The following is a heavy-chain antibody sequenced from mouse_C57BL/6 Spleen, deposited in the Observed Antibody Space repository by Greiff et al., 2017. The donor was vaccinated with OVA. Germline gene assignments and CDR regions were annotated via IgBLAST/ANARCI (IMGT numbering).Heavy chain of an antibody. J-gene: IGHJ4*01. Sequence: EVQLQQSEGGLVQPGSSMKLSCTASGFTFSDYYMAWVRQVPEKGLEWVANINYDGSSTYYLDSLKSRFIISRDNAKNILYLQMSSLKSEDTATYYCARANYYAMDYWGQGTSVTVSS. CDR2: INYDGSST. CDR3: ARANYYAMDY. CDR1: GFTFSDYY. V-gene: IGHV5-16*01.